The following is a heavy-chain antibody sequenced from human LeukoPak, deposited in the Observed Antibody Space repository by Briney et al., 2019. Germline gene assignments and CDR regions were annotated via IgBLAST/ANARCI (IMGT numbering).Heavy chain of an antibody. V-gene: IGHV3-23*01. CDR1: GFTFSSYA. CDR3: AKGSTGSRRYGDLLWFGELLTGLDYFDY. Sequence: GRSLRLSCAASGFTFSSYAMSWVRQAPGKGLEWVSAISGSGGSTYYADSVKGRFTISRDNSKNTLYLQMNSLRAEDTAVYYCAKGSTGSRRYGDLLWFGELLTGLDYFDYWGQGTLVTVSS. D-gene: IGHD3-10*01. CDR2: ISGSGGST. J-gene: IGHJ4*02.